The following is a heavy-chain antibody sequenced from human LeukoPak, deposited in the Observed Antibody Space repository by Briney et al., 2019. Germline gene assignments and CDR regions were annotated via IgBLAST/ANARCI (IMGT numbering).Heavy chain of an antibody. CDR3: ARGGIYSGYAGY. D-gene: IGHD5-12*01. V-gene: IGHV4-59*12. CDR2: IYYSGST. Sequence: PSETLSLTCTVSGGSISSYYWSWIRQPPGKGLEWIGYIYYSGSTNYNPSLKSRVTISVDTSKNQFSLKLSSVTAADTAVYYCARGGIYSGYAGYWGQGTLVTVSS. J-gene: IGHJ4*02. CDR1: GGSISSYY.